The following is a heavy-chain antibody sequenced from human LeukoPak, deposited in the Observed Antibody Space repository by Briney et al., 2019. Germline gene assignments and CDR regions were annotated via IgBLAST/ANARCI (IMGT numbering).Heavy chain of an antibody. D-gene: IGHD3-9*01. Sequence: PGGPLRLTCAASGFTFSSYAMSWVRQAPGKGLEWVSAISGSGGSTYYADSVKGRFTISRDNSKNTLYLQMNSLRAEDTAVYYCAKEEYYDILTGYVDYWGQGTLVTVSS. CDR3: AKEEYYDILTGYVDY. CDR2: ISGSGGST. J-gene: IGHJ4*02. V-gene: IGHV3-23*01. CDR1: GFTFSSYA.